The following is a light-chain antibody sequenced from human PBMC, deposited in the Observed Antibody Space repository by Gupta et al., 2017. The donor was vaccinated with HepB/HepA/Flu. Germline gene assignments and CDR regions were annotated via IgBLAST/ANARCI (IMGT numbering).Light chain of an antibody. Sequence: IVLPQSPGTLSLSPGERATLSCRASQSVSSSYLAWYPQKPGQPPRILLYGAASRATGIPDRFSGSGSGTDFTLTISRLEHEDVAVYYCQQYGSSPQTFGQGTKVEIK. J-gene: IGKJ1*01. V-gene: IGKV3-20*01. CDR3: QQYGSSPQT. CDR1: QSVSSSY. CDR2: GAA.